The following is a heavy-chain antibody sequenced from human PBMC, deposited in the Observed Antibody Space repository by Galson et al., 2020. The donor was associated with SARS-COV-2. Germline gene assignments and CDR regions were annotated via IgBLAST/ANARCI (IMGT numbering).Heavy chain of an antibody. CDR1: AFTFSNYA. CDR3: STLSSGPLDY. J-gene: IGHJ4*02. Sequence: GGSLRLSCAASAFTFSNYAMHWVRQAPGKGLEWVALISYDGTNKYYADSVKGRFTISRDNFKNTVFLQMNSLRAEDTAVYYCSTLSSGPLDYWGQGTWVTVSS. D-gene: IGHD6-19*01. V-gene: IGHV3-30*04. CDR2: ISYDGTNK.